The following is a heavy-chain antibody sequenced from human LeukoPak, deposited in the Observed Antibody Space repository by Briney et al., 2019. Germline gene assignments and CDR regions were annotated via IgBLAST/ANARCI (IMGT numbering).Heavy chain of an antibody. V-gene: IGHV4-31*03. CDR2: IYYSGST. J-gene: IGHJ4*02. CDR1: GGSISSGGYY. D-gene: IGHD3-16*02. Sequence: KPSETLSLTCTVSGGSISSGGYYWSWIRQHPGKGLEWIGYIYYSGSTYYNPSLKSRVTISVDTSKNQFSLKLSSVTAADTAVYXXXXXXXXXXXXYLGGYFDYWGQGTLVTVSS. CDR3: XXXXXXXXXXYLGGYFDY.